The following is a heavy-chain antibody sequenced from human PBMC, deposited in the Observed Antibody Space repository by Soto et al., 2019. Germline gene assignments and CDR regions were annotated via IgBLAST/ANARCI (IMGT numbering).Heavy chain of an antibody. CDR1: GYTFTSYG. V-gene: IGHV1-18*01. CDR3: ARDSAAAAGTVYYYYGMDV. J-gene: IGHJ6*02. CDR2: ISAYNGNT. Sequence: GASVKVSCKASGYTFTSYGIIWVRQAPGQGLEWMGWISAYNGNTNYAQKLQGRVTMTTDTSTSTAYMELRSLRSDDTAVYYCARDSAAAAGTVYYYYGMDVWGQGTTVTVSS. D-gene: IGHD6-13*01.